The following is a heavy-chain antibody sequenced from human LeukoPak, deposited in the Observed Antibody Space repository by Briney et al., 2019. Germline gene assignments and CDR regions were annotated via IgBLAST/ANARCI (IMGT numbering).Heavy chain of an antibody. CDR2: IYYSGST. J-gene: IGHJ3*02. V-gene: IGHV4-39*01. Sequence: SETLSLTCTVSGGSLSSSSYYWGWIRHPPGKGLEWFGSIYYSGSTYNYASLKRRITISVDTSKNQSSLKLSSVTAADAAVYYCARRDSSGWYGAFDIWGQGTMVTVSS. CDR1: GGSLSSSSYY. CDR3: ARRDSSGWYGAFDI. D-gene: IGHD6-19*01.